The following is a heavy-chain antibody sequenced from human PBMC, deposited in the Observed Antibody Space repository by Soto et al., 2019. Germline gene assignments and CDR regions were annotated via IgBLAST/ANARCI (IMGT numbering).Heavy chain of an antibody. Sequence: GASVKVSCKASGYTFTGSGISWVRQAPGQGLEWMGWISTYNGDTNYAQTFQGRVTMTTDTSTSTVHMEVRSLRSDDTAVYYCASEGVAPYYYYGMDVCGQGSPVTVYS. J-gene: IGHJ6*02. V-gene: IGHV1-18*01. CDR3: ASEGVAPYYYYGMDV. D-gene: IGHD5-12*01. CDR2: ISTYNGDT. CDR1: GYTFTGSG.